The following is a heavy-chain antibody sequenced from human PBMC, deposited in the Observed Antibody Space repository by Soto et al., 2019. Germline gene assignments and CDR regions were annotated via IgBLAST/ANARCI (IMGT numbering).Heavy chain of an antibody. D-gene: IGHD1-7*01. CDR3: ATDMTLNCNYRIQH. V-gene: IGHV1-24*01. Sequence: ASVKVSCKVSGYTLTELSMHWVRQAPGKGLEWMGGFDPEDGETIYAQKFQGRVTMTEDTSTDTAYMELSSLRSEDTAVYYCATDMTLNCNYRIQHWGQGTLVPVSS. J-gene: IGHJ1*01. CDR1: GYTLTELS. CDR2: FDPEDGET.